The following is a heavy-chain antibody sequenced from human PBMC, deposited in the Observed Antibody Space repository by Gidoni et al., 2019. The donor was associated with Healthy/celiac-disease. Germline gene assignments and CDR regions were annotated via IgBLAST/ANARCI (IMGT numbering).Heavy chain of an antibody. J-gene: IGHJ4*02. D-gene: IGHD3-3*01. V-gene: IGHV1-3*01. CDR2: INAGNGNT. CDR1: GYPFTSYA. Sequence: QGPLVQSWAGVKKPGASVKVSRQASGYPFTSYAMHWVRQAPGQRLEWMGWINAGNGNTKYSQKFQGRVTITRDTSASTAYMELSSLRSEDTAVYYCARQRVLRSGFDYWGQGTLVTVSS. CDR3: ARQRVLRSGFDY.